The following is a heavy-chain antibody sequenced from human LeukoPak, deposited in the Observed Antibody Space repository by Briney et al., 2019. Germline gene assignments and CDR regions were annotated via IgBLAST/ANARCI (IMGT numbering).Heavy chain of an antibody. J-gene: IGHJ4*02. V-gene: IGHV3-74*03. Sequence: GGSLRLSCAASGFTSSNHWMHWVRQVPGKGLVWVSRIDEGGTNAMYADSVKGRFSISKDNAKNTVNLQMNGLRAEDTGVYYCIRDEALWRLDYWGQGTLVTVSS. CDR1: GFTSSNHW. CDR2: IDEGGTNA. CDR3: IRDEALWRLDY. D-gene: IGHD2-21*01.